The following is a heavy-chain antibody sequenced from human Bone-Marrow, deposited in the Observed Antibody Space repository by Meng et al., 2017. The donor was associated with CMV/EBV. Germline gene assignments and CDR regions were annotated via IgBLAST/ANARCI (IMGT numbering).Heavy chain of an antibody. CDR3: ARDLVGYDFWSGYSKAETYYGMAV. Sequence: GESLKISCAASGFTFSSSCMHWVRQAPGKGLEWVSSISSSSSYIYYADSVKGRFTISRDNAKNSLYLQMNSLRAEDTAVYYCARDLVGYDFWSGYSKAETYYGMAVWGQGSTVTVSS. D-gene: IGHD3-3*01. J-gene: IGHJ6*01. V-gene: IGHV3-21*01. CDR1: GFTFSSSC. CDR2: ISSSSSYI.